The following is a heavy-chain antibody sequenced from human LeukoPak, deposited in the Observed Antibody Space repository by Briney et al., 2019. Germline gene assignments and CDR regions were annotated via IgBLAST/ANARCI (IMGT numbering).Heavy chain of an antibody. CDR1: GYIFTNYY. D-gene: IGHD5-12*01. CDR2: INPSGGST. CDR3: AREGEIGYDLSDY. V-gene: IGHV1-46*01. Sequence: ASVKVSCKASGYIFTNYYMNWVRLAPGQGLEWMGIINPSGGSTSYAQKFQGRVTVTRDTSTSTVYMELSSLRSEDTAMYYCAREGEIGYDLSDYWGQGTLVTVSS. J-gene: IGHJ4*02.